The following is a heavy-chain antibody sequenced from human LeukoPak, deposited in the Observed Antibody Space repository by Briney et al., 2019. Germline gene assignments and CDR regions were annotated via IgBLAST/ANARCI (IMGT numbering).Heavy chain of an antibody. CDR2: ISYDGSDK. J-gene: IGHJ3*02. V-gene: IGHV3-30*03. Sequence: PGGSLRLSCAASGFTFTNYGMHWVRQAPGKGLEWVAVISYDGSDKYYAESVKGRFTISRDNAKNSLYLQMNSLRAEDTAVYYCARDIVLTGGAFDIWGQGTMVTVSS. D-gene: IGHD2-8*01. CDR1: GFTFTNYG. CDR3: ARDIVLTGGAFDI.